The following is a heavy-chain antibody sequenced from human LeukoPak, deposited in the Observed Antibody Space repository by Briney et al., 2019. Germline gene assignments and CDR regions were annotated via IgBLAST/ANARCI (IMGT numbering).Heavy chain of an antibody. D-gene: IGHD2-2*01. V-gene: IGHV3-23*01. CDR3: AKVETSGGANCYALDY. J-gene: IGHJ4*02. CDR2: ISDSGGST. CDR1: GITLSNYG. Sequence: GGSLRFSCAVAGITLSNYGMSWVRQAPGKRLEWVAGISDSGGSTKYAASVKGRFTIARDNRKNTLYLQMNSLSAEDTAVYYCAKVETSGGANCYALDYWGQGTLVTVSS.